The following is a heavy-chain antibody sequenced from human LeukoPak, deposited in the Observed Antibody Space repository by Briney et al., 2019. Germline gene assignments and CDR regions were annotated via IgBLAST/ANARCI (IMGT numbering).Heavy chain of an antibody. CDR3: AKTGAVAGYLDY. Sequence: GGSLRLSCAASGFTFSSYEMNWVRQAPGKGLEWVAVISYDGGNKYYADSVKGRFTISRDNSKNTLYLQMNSLRAEDTAVYYCAKTGAVAGYLDYWGQGTLVSVSS. CDR2: ISYDGGNK. D-gene: IGHD6-19*01. CDR1: GFTFSSYE. V-gene: IGHV3-30*18. J-gene: IGHJ4*02.